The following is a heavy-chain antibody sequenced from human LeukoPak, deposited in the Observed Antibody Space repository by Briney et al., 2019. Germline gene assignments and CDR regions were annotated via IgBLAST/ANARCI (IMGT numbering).Heavy chain of an antibody. CDR1: GFTFTSSA. Sequence: ASVKVSCKASGFTFTSSAMQWVRQVRGQRLEGIGWIVVGSGNTNYAQKFQERVTITRDMSTSTAYMELSSLRSDDTAVFYCARDAGLFGSLGDFDYWGQGTLVTVSS. D-gene: IGHD3-22*01. CDR2: IVVGSGNT. J-gene: IGHJ4*02. CDR3: ARDAGLFGSLGDFDY. V-gene: IGHV1-58*02.